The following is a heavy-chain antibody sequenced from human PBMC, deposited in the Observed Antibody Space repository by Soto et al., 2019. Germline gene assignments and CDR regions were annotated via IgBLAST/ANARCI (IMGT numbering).Heavy chain of an antibody. Sequence: GASVKVSCKASGCTFSSYAISWVRQAPGQGREWMGGIIPIFGTANYAQKFHGRVTITADESTSTAYMELSSMRSEDTAVYYCARGGIAVAGPFDYWGQGTLVTVSS. V-gene: IGHV1-69*13. J-gene: IGHJ4*02. CDR1: GCTFSSYA. D-gene: IGHD6-19*01. CDR2: IIPIFGTA. CDR3: ARGGIAVAGPFDY.